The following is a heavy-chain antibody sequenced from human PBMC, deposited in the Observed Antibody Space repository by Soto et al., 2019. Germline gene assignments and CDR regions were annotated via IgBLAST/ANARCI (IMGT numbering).Heavy chain of an antibody. CDR2: IYYSGST. CDR1: GCSISSGDNY. CDR3: ARFIRKPALDL. Sequence: QVQLQESGPGLVKPSQTLSLTCAVSGCSISSGDNYWSWIRQPPGKALEWIGYIYYSGSTYYNPSLKSRVTISVDTSKNQFSLKVSSVTAADTAVYYCARFIRKPALDLWGQGTMVTVSS. V-gene: IGHV4-30-4*01. J-gene: IGHJ3*01. D-gene: IGHD3-16*02.